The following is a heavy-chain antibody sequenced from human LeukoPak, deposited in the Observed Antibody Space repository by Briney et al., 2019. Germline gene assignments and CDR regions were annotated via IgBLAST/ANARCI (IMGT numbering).Heavy chain of an antibody. Sequence: ASVKVSCKASGYTFTSFDINWVRQATGQGLEWMGWMNPNSGNTGYAQKFQGRVTITRNTSISTAYMELSSLRSEDTAVYYCARTKVAHAFDIWGQGTMVTVSS. CDR1: GYTFTSFD. V-gene: IGHV1-8*03. D-gene: IGHD2-8*01. J-gene: IGHJ3*02. CDR3: ARTKVAHAFDI. CDR2: MNPNSGNT.